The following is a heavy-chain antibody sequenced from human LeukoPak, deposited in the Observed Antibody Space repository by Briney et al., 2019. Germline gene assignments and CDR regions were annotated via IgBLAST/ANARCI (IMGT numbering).Heavy chain of an antibody. V-gene: IGHV3-7*01. D-gene: IGHD3-3*01. CDR1: GFIFTNYF. J-gene: IGHJ4*02. Sequence: GGSLRLSCAASGFIFTNYFMSWVRQAPGKGLEWVASIRHDGSEKYYVDSVRGRFTISRDNTMNSLYLQMSSLRAEDTAVYYCATDRGWRTSGYYLYYFEYWGQGTLVTYSS. CDR2: IRHDGSEK. CDR3: ATDRGWRTSGYYLYYFEY.